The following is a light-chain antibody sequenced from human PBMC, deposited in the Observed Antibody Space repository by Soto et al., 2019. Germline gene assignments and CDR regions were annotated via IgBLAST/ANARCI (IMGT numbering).Light chain of an antibody. Sequence: GTASPSLCDRTTLSXXASQSVSSNYLAWYQEKPIQAPMLLIYVASTNTTGVPARFSGSGSGTEFNLTISIMRAEDFEVCYCQRYENSRLYTFGQGTKVDIK. CDR1: QSVSSN. CDR3: QRYENSRLYT. CDR2: VAS. V-gene: IGKV3-15*01. J-gene: IGKJ2*01.